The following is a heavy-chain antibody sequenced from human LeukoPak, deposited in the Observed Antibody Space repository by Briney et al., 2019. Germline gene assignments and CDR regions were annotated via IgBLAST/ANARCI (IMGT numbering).Heavy chain of an antibody. CDR3: AKYGPCGSTRCYRYFWD. D-gene: IGHD2-2*01. Sequence: GGSLRLSCAASGFTFSSYAMSWVRQAPGKGLECVSAIRGNGDSTFYADSVKGRLTIFRDNSNKALHLQKMSLRVEDTAVYYCAKYGPCGSTRCYRYFWDWGKGVLVTV. V-gene: IGHV3-23*01. J-gene: IGHJ4*02. CDR1: GFTFSSYA. CDR2: IRGNGDST.